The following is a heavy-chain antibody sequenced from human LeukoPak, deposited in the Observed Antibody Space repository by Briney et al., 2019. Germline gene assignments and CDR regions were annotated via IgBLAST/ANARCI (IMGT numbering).Heavy chain of an antibody. Sequence: SETLSLTCTVSGYSISSGYYWGWIRQPPGKGLEWIGSIYHSGSTWSIYHSGTTYYSPSLKSRVTISVDTSKNQFSLKLSSVTAADTAVYYCAIRYSSSWYKDASDIWGQGTMVTVSS. CDR1: GYSISSGYY. V-gene: IGHV4-38-2*02. D-gene: IGHD6-13*01. CDR3: AIRYSSSWYKDASDI. J-gene: IGHJ3*02. CDR2: IYHSGTT.